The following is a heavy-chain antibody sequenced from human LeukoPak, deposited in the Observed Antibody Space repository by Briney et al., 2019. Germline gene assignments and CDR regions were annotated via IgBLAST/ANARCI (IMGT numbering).Heavy chain of an antibody. J-gene: IGHJ5*02. CDR3: AKGAGGFSYYNWFDP. D-gene: IGHD5-18*01. Sequence: KSSQTLSLTCAVSGGSISSGGYSWSWIRQPPGKGLEWIGYIFYSGSTYYSPSLKSRVTISLDTSRNQFSLKLNSVTAADTAVYYCAKGAGGFSYYNWFDPWGQGTLVTVSS. CDR2: IFYSGST. CDR1: GGSISSGGYS. V-gene: IGHV4-30-4*07.